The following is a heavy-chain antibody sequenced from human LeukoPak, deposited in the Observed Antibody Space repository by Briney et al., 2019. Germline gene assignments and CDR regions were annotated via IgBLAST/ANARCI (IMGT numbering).Heavy chain of an antibody. Sequence: SETLSLTCTVSGGSISSYYWSWIRQPPGKGLEWIGYIYYSGSTNYNPSLKSRVTISVDTSKNQFSLKLSSVTAADTAVYYCARLNRRYSSSWYTPDFDYWGQGTLVTVSS. J-gene: IGHJ4*02. CDR3: ARLNRRYSSSWYTPDFDY. CDR2: IYYSGST. D-gene: IGHD6-13*01. CDR1: GGSISSYY. V-gene: IGHV4-59*08.